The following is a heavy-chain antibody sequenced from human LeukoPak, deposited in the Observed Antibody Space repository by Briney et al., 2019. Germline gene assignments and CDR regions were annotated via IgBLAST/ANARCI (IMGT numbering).Heavy chain of an antibody. CDR2: INHSGST. J-gene: IGHJ3*02. CDR1: GGSFSGYY. D-gene: IGHD2-2*01. Sequence: SETLSLTCAVYGGSFSGYYWSWIRQPPGKGLEWIGEINHSGSTNYNPSLKSRVTISVDTSKNQFSLKLSSVTAADTAVYYCARGMFRGPRGYCSSTSCPRGAFDIWGQGTMVTVSS. V-gene: IGHV4-34*01. CDR3: ARGMFRGPRGYCSSTSCPRGAFDI.